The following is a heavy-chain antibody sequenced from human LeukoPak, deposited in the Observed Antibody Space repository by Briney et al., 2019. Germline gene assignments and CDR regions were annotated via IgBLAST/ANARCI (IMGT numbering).Heavy chain of an antibody. V-gene: IGHV3-74*01. D-gene: IGHD3-10*01. CDR2: IDEHGTTI. Sequence: PGKPMRLSCAATEITMIRYWIHRVRQALGVVQVWVSRIDEHGTTIDYAESVRDRFTISRDNAKNTLYLHMSSMRAEDTAMYYCARDVGGAGSHWGQGSQVTVSS. J-gene: IGHJ4*02. CDR1: EITMIRYW. CDR3: ARDVGGAGSH.